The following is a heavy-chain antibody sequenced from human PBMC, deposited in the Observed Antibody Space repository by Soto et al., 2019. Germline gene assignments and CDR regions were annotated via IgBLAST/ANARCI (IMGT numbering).Heavy chain of an antibody. V-gene: IGHV3-23*01. Sequence: EVQLLESGGGLVQPGGSLRLSCAASGFTFSSYAMSWVRQAPWKGLEWVSAISCSVGSTYYADSVKGRFTISRDNSQKALYLQMHSLRSADTAVYYCEKLGHDYADSSGLNSDYCGQSTMVTV. CDR3: EKLGHDYADSSGLNSDY. CDR1: GFTFSSYA. D-gene: IGHD3-22*01. CDR2: ISCSVGST. J-gene: IGHJ4*02.